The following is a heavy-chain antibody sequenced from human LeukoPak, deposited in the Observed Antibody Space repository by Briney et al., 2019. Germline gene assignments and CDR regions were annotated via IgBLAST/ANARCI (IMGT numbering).Heavy chain of an antibody. CDR2: VSNSGNT. CDR3: ASLPRAYYYYGMDV. Sequence: SETLSLTCTVSSDSISRYYWSWIRQPPGKGLEWIGYVSNSGNTDYNPSLKSRVFISVDTSKNQVSLKLSSVTAADTAVYYCASLPRAYYYYGMDVWGQGTTVTVSS. J-gene: IGHJ6*02. CDR1: SDSISRYY. V-gene: IGHV4-59*08.